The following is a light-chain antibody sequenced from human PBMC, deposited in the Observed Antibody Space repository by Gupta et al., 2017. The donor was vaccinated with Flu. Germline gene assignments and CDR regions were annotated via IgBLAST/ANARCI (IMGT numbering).Light chain of an antibody. CDR1: QSVSSY. Sequence: EIVLTQSPATLSLSPGERATLSCRASQSVSSYLAWYQQKPGQAPKLLIYDASTRATGFPDRFSGSGSGTDFTLTISSLEPEDFAVYYWQQRSNLYSFGQGTKLEIK. J-gene: IGKJ2*03. CDR3: QQRSNLYS. V-gene: IGKV3-11*01. CDR2: DAS.